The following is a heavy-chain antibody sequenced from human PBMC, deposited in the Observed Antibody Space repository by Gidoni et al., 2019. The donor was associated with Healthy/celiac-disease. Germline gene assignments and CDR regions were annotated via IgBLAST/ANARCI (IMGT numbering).Heavy chain of an antibody. CDR3: ARRRTAEGVVALSP. J-gene: IGHJ5*02. CDR1: AYSSTSYW. Sequence: EVQLVQSGAEVKKPGESLKISCQGSAYSSTSYWIGWVRQMPGNGLEWMGIIYPGDSDTRYSPSFQGQVTISADKSISTAYLQWSSLKASDTAMYYCARRRTAEGVVALSPWGQGTLVTVSS. CDR2: IYPGDSDT. D-gene: IGHD2-15*01. V-gene: IGHV5-51*01.